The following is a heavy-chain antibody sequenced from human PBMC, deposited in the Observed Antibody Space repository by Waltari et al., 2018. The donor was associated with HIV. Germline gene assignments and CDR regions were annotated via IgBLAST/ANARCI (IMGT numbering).Heavy chain of an antibody. D-gene: IGHD3-22*01. CDR1: GGSFSGYY. CDR2: INHSGST. CDR3: ARGPSNTMIDAFDI. J-gene: IGHJ3*02. Sequence: QVQLQQWGAGLLKPSETLSLTCAVYGGSFSGYYWSWIRQPPGKGLEWIGEINHSGSTNYNPSLKSRVTISVDTSKNQFSLKLSSVTAADTAVYYCARGPSNTMIDAFDIWGQGTMVTVSS. V-gene: IGHV4-34*01.